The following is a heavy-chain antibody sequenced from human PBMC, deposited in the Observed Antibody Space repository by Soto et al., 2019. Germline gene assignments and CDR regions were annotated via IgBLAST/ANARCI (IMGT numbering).Heavy chain of an antibody. CDR2: IYYLGST. D-gene: IGHD3-10*01. CDR1: GGSISEYS. Sequence: TRSLTCRFSGGSISEYSRSWIRQSPGKGLEWIGYIYYLGSTDYNTSLKSRVKISVERSKRQFSLRLTSVTAGDASVYYCARDGYDGSGSPYPAYWGPGTQITVS. J-gene: IGHJ4*02. V-gene: IGHV4-59*01. CDR3: ARDGYDGSGSPYPAY.